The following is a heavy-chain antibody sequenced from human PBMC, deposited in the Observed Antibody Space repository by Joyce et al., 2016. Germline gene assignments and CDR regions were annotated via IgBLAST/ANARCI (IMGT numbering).Heavy chain of an antibody. CDR1: GFTFSRNA. J-gene: IGHJ4*02. CDR3: ASTFDTTGYYSGY. Sequence: QVQLVESGGGVVQPGRSLRLSCAASGFTFSRNALHWVRQAPGKGLEWVAVISYDGIHKYYADSVKGRFTISRDNSKNTLYLRMHSLRAEDTAVYYCASTFDTTGYYSGYWGQGTLVSVSS. CDR2: ISYDGIHK. V-gene: IGHV3-30*04. D-gene: IGHD3-22*01.